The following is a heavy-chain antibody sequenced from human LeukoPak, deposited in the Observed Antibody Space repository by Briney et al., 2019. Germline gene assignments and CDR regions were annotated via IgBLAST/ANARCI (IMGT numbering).Heavy chain of an antibody. CDR1: GFTFSSYE. Sequence: PGGSLRLYCAASGFTFSSYEINWVRQAPGKGLEWVSYISSGGNYRYYADSVTGRFTISRDNARNSLYLQMNSLRAEDTAVYYCARGRNAYTFDNWGQGTLVTVSS. V-gene: IGHV3-48*03. CDR3: ARGRNAYTFDN. J-gene: IGHJ4*02. CDR2: ISSGGNYR. D-gene: IGHD5-24*01.